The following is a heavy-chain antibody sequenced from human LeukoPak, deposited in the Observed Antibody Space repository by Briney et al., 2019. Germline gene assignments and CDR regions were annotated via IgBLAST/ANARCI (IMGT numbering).Heavy chain of an antibody. Sequence: ASVKVSCKASGYTFTDYYMHWMQQAPGKGLEWMGRVDPEDGETIYAEKFQDRVTITADTSTDTAYMELSSLRSDDTAVHYCATTLRGIDYWGQGTLVTVSS. J-gene: IGHJ4*02. CDR3: ATTLRGIDY. V-gene: IGHV1-69-2*01. CDR2: VDPEDGET. CDR1: GYTFTDYY. D-gene: IGHD3-10*01.